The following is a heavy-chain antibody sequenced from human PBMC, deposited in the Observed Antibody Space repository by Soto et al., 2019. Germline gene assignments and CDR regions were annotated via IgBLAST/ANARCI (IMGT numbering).Heavy chain of an antibody. CDR1: GDSIISSDFY. V-gene: IGHV4-39*01. CDR3: ARHSLALRKNNWFDP. D-gene: IGHD3-3*02. CDR2: IFHLGPS. J-gene: IGHJ5*02. Sequence: PSETLSLTCTVSGDSIISSDFYWGWVRQPPGKGLEWIGSIFHLGPSYYNPSLKSRVTMSVDTSKNQFSLRLRSVTAADTALYFCARHSLALRKNNWFDPWGQGIMVTVSS.